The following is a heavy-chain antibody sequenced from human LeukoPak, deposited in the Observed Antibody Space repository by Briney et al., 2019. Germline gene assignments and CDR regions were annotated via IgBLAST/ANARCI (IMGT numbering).Heavy chain of an antibody. D-gene: IGHD6-19*01. J-gene: IGHJ4*02. CDR2: INSDGSST. Sequence: GGSLRLSCAASGFTFSGYWMHWVRQAPGKGLVWVSRINSDGSSTSYADSVKGRFTISRDSAKNTLYLQMNSLRTEDTAVYYCATLWDPVAGTTQPLLWGQGTLVTVSS. CDR3: ATLWDPVAGTTQPLL. CDR1: GFTFSGYW. V-gene: IGHV3-74*01.